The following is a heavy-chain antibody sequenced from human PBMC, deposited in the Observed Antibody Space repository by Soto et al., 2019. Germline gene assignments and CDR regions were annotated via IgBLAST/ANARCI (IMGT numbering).Heavy chain of an antibody. CDR3: ARGRGGYFDL. CDR2: IYYSGRT. Sequence: QVQLQESGPGLVKPSETLSLTCTVSGVSISSYYWSWIRQPPGKRLEWIGYIYYSGRTNYNPSLKSRVTIPVDTSKNPFSLKLISVTAADTAVYYCARGRGGYFDLWGRGTLVTVSS. CDR1: GVSISSYY. J-gene: IGHJ2*01. V-gene: IGHV4-59*12.